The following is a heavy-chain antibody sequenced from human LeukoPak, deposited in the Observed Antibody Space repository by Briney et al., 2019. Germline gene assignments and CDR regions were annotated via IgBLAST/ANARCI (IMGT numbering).Heavy chain of an antibody. V-gene: IGHV3-30*18. CDR3: AKDHYWSIDY. D-gene: IGHD3-3*01. CDR2: ISNDGSRK. J-gene: IGHJ4*02. Sequence: GGSLRLSCAPSGFTFSRHGMHWVRQAPGKGLEWVAIISNDGSRKYYAHSVKGRFTISRDIAKNTLYLQMNSLRAEDTGVYYCAKDHYWSIDYWGRGTLVTVSS. CDR1: GFTFSRHG.